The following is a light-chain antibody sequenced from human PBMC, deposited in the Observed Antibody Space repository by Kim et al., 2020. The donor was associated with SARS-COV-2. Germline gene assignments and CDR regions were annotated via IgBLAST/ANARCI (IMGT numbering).Light chain of an antibody. CDR1: KSNIGVNS. J-gene: IGLJ3*02. Sequence: VTLSCPGSKSNIGVNSLSWYQHPPGMAPKLLIYDNDKRPSGIPDRFSGSKSGTSATLDITGLQTGDEADYYCGTWDSSLSAGGVFGGGTQLTVL. V-gene: IGLV1-51*01. CDR2: DND. CDR3: GTWDSSLSAGGV.